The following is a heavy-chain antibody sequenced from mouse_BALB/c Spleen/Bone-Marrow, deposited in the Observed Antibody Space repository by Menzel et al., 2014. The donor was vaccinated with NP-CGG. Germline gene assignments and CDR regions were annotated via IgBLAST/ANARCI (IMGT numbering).Heavy chain of an antibody. Sequence: VKLVESGPGLVAPSQSLSITCTVSGFSLTGYGLNWVRQPPGKGLEWLGMIWGDGTTDYNSALKSRLSINKDNSKSQVFLKTNSLQTDDTARYYCAREKYGNYYAMDYWGQGTSVTVSS. J-gene: IGHJ4*01. CDR3: AREKYGNYYAMDY. CDR1: GFSLTGYG. CDR2: IWGDGTT. V-gene: IGHV2-6-7*01. D-gene: IGHD2-10*02.